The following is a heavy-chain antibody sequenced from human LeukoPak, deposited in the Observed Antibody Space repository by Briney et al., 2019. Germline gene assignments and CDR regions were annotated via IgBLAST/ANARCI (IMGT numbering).Heavy chain of an antibody. J-gene: IGHJ3*02. CDR2: IKQDGSEK. V-gene: IGHV3-7*01. CDR3: ARGGQWLAFDAFDI. CDR1: GFTFSSYW. D-gene: IGHD6-19*01. Sequence: GGSLRLSCAASGFTFSSYWMSWVRQAPGKGLEWVANIKQDGSEKYYVDSVKGRFTISRDNAKNSLYLQMNSLRAEDTAVYYCARGGQWLAFDAFDIWGQGTMVTVSS.